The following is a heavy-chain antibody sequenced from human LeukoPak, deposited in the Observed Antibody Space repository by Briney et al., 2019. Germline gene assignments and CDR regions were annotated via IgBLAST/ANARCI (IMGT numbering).Heavy chain of an antibody. CDR3: AKDRSIGTYYTFDH. V-gene: IGHV3-23*01. D-gene: IGHD1-26*01. Sequence: GGSLRLSCAASGFTFSDYAMTWVRQAPGKGLEWVATISGSGLMTYYADSVKGRFTASGDNSKNTLYLQMSSLTAADTAVYYCAKDRSIGTYYTFDHWGQRTLVTVSS. CDR1: GFTFSDYA. CDR2: ISGSGLMT. J-gene: IGHJ4*02.